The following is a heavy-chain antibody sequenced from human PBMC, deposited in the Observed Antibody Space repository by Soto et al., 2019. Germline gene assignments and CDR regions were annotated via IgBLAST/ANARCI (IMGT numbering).Heavy chain of an antibody. V-gene: IGHV4-30-2*01. Sequence: SETLSLTCAVSGGSISSGGYSWSWIRQPPGKGLEWIGYIYHSGSTYYNPSLKSRVTISVDRSKNQFSLKLSPVTAADTAVYYCATRVTMVRGVIAMGAFDIWGPGTMVTVSS. CDR3: ATRVTMVRGVIAMGAFDI. CDR2: IYHSGST. CDR1: GGSISSGGYS. J-gene: IGHJ3*02. D-gene: IGHD3-10*01.